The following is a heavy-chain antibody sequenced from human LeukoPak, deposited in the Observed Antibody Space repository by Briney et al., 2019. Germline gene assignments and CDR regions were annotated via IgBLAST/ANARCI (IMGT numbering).Heavy chain of an antibody. CDR3: VGEKIVEVPAALGPFDY. CDR1: GFTFSGYA. V-gene: IGHV3-64D*09. Sequence: GGSLRLSCAASGFTFSGYAMHWVRQAPGKGLGYVSAISSNGSSTNYADSVKGRFTISRDNSKNTLYLQMSSLRAEDTAVYYCVGEKIVEVPAALGPFDYWGQGTLVTVSS. CDR2: ISSNGSST. D-gene: IGHD2-2*01. J-gene: IGHJ4*02.